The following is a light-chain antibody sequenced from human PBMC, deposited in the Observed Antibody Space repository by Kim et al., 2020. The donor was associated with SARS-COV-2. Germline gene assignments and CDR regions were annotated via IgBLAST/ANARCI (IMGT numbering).Light chain of an antibody. CDR2: QDT. CDR3: QAWDSSTVV. J-gene: IGLJ2*01. Sequence: VSAGQTASITCSEDTCGDKHPCGSQQKPGQSPVSVIDQDTKRTSGIPERFSGSNSGNTDTLTIRGTQAMDEADYYCQAWDSSTVVFGGGTQLIVL. CDR1: TCGDKH. V-gene: IGLV3-1*01.